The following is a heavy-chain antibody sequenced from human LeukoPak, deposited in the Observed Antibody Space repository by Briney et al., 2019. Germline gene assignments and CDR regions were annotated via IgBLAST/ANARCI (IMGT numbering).Heavy chain of an antibody. V-gene: IGHV3-21*01. CDR1: GFTFSSYA. CDR3: ARDLGYSSSWFGGSWTGGFDP. D-gene: IGHD6-13*01. Sequence: GRSLRLSCAASGFTFSSYAMHWVRQAPGKGLEWVSSISSSSSYIYYADSVKGRFTISRDNSKNTLYLQMNSLRAEDTAVYYCARDLGYSSSWFGGSWTGGFDPWGQGTLVTVSS. CDR2: ISSSSSYI. J-gene: IGHJ5*02.